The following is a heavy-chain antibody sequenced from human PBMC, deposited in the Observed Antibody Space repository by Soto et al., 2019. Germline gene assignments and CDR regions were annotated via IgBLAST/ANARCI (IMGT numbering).Heavy chain of an antibody. V-gene: IGHV4-61*01. D-gene: IGHD3-10*01. Sequence: QVQLQESGPGLVKPSETLSLTCTVSGGSVSSGNYYWSWIRQPPGKGLEWIGYIYYNGGTHYNSSLKSRVTISVDTSKNQFSLKLSSVTAADTAVYYCARDTRVPYVMDVWGQGTTVTVSS. J-gene: IGHJ6*02. CDR2: IYYNGGT. CDR3: ARDTRVPYVMDV. CDR1: GGSVSSGNYY.